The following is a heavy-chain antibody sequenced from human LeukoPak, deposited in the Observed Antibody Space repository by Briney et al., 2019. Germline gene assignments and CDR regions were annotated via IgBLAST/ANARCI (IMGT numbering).Heavy chain of an antibody. Sequence: GGSLRLSCAASGFTFSGYAMSWVRLAPGKGLEWFSAITAGGDGTYYADSVKGRFTISRDNLKNMVFLQMNSLRAEDTAIYYCAKSHASIWNVYDYWGQGTLVTVSS. V-gene: IGHV3-23*01. CDR3: AKSHASIWNVYDY. CDR2: ITAGGDGT. D-gene: IGHD1-1*01. J-gene: IGHJ4*02. CDR1: GFTFSGYA.